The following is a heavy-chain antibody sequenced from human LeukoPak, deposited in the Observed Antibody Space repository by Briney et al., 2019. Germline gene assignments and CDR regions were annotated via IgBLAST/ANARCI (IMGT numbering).Heavy chain of an antibody. D-gene: IGHD2/OR15-2a*01. J-gene: IGHJ4*02. Sequence: GGSLRLSRAPSGFTLDEYAMHGVRQAPGKGLECVSLISGDGGSTYYADSVKGRFSSYRDNSKNSLYLQMNSLRTVDTALYYCAKDVAFSPQYFDCWGQETLVTVSS. V-gene: IGHV3-43*02. CDR3: AKDVAFSPQYFDC. CDR2: ISGDGGST. CDR1: GFTLDEYA.